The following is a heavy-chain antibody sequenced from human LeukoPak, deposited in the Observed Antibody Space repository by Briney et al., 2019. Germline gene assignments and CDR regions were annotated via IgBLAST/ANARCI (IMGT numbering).Heavy chain of an antibody. V-gene: IGHV4-34*01. CDR3: ARLGWRVVALKPNYSDY. Sequence: SETLSLNCAVYGGTFSGYYWGWIRHPPGKGLEWFGEINRSGRNNSKPSLKSGATITVDTSRNPFTLKLSSVTDADTAEYYCARLGWRVVALKPNYSDYWGQGTLVTVSS. CDR2: INRSGRN. CDR1: GGTFSGYY. D-gene: IGHD2-15*01. J-gene: IGHJ4*02.